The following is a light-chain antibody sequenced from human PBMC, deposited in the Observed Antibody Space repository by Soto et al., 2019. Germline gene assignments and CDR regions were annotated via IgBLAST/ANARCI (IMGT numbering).Light chain of an antibody. CDR3: QQRSNWPLT. V-gene: IGKV3-11*01. Sequence: EIVLAQSPGTLSLSPGERATLSCRANQTVGTSLAWFQQKPGQAPRLLIFDTSNRATGIPARFSGRGSGTDFTLTISSLEPEDFAVYYCQQRSNWPLTFGPGTKVDI. CDR1: QTVGTS. J-gene: IGKJ3*01. CDR2: DTS.